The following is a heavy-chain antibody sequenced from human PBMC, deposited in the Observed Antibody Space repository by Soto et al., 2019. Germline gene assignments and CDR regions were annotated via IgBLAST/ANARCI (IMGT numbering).Heavy chain of an antibody. CDR3: ARITMIVVVITTPIFDY. CDR1: GSTFSSYW. D-gene: IGHD3-22*01. V-gene: IGHV3-7*01. Sequence: GGSLRLSCAASGSTFSSYWMSWVRQAPGKGLEWVANIKQDGSEKYYVDSVKGRFTISRDNAKNSLYLQMNSLRAEDTAVYYCARITMIVVVITTPIFDYWGQGTLVTVSS. CDR2: IKQDGSEK. J-gene: IGHJ4*02.